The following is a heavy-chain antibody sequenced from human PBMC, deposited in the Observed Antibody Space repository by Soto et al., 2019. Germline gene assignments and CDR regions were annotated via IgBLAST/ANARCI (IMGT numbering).Heavy chain of an antibody. CDR1: GFSVTSNY. J-gene: IGHJ4*02. CDR3: ATVTTFYDILTSSYALTYFDY. D-gene: IGHD3-9*01. CDR2: IYAGGNT. V-gene: IGHV3-53*01. Sequence: PGGSLRLSCAASGFSVTSNYMTWVRQAPGKGLECVSVIYAGGNTYYPDSVKGRVTISSDNSKNTLFLQMNNLRAEDTAVYYCATVTTFYDILTSSYALTYFDYWGQGTRVTVS.